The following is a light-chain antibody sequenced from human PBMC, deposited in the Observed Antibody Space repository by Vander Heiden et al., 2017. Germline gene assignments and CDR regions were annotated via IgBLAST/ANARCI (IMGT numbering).Light chain of an antibody. V-gene: IGKV4-1*01. CDR2: WAS. Sequence: DIVTTQSPDPLAVSLGERATINCKSSQSVLFSSNNKNFLAWYQQKTGQPPKLLIYWASTRESGVPDRFSGSGSGTDFTLTISSLQAEDVAVYYCQQYYSSPQTFGQGTKVEIK. CDR1: QSVLFSSNNKNF. CDR3: QQYYSSPQT. J-gene: IGKJ1*01.